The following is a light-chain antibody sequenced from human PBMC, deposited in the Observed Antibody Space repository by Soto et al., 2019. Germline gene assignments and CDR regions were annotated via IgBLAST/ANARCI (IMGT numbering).Light chain of an antibody. J-gene: IGLJ3*02. V-gene: IGLV4-69*02. CDR2: VNTDGSH. CDR3: QTWGTGSWV. CDR1: SGHSNYA. Sequence: QPVLTQSPSASASLGAPVRLTCTLASGHSNYAIAWHQQRPELGPRFLMRVNTDGSHSKGDGIPDRFSGSRSGGQLYLSISSLQSEDEADYYCQTWGTGSWVFGGGTKVTVL.